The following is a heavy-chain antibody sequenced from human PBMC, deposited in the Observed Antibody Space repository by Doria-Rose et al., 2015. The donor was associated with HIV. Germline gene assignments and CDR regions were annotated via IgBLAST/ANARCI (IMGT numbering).Heavy chain of an antibody. Sequence: VQLVQSGGGLLQPGRALRLSCAASGFRFDDYAMHWVRQTPGKGLEWVAGISWNSDTIDYADSVKGRFTISRDNAKNSLYLQMNSLRAEDTALYYCTKRRGVTDIDSFDIWGQGTMVIVSS. CDR1: GFRFDDYA. V-gene: IGHV3-9*01. CDR3: TKRRGVTDIDSFDI. J-gene: IGHJ3*02. CDR2: ISWNSDTI. D-gene: IGHD2-21*02.